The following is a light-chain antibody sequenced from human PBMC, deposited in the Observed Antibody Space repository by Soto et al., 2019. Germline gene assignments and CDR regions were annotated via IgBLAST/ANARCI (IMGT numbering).Light chain of an antibody. V-gene: IGKV3-20*01. CDR2: GTS. CDR1: QSVKSSY. J-gene: IGKJ5*01. CDR3: QQYGSSIT. Sequence: EIVLTQSPGTVSLSAGERATLPCRASQSVKSSYLAWYQHKPGQAPRLLIYGTSSRATGIPDRFSGSGSGTDFTLTISRLEPEDFAVYYCQQYGSSITFGQGTRLEIK.